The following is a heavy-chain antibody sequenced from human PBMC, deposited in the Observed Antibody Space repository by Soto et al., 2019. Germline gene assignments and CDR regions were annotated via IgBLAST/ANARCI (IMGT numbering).Heavy chain of an antibody. D-gene: IGHD3-3*01. Sequence: PGGSLRLSCAASGFTFSSYAMSWVRQAPGKGLEWVSAISGSGGSTYYADSVKGRFTISRDNSKNTLYLQMNSLRAEDTAVYYCAARYYDFWSGYFSYYYYYMDGWGKGTTVTVAS. V-gene: IGHV3-23*01. CDR3: AARYYDFWSGYFSYYYYYMDG. CDR2: ISGSGGST. J-gene: IGHJ6*03. CDR1: GFTFSSYA.